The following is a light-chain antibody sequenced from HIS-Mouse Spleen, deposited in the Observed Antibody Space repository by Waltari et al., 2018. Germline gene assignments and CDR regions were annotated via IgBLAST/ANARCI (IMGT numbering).Light chain of an antibody. CDR2: RNN. CDR1: SPNIGSNY. J-gene: IGLJ3*02. CDR3: AAWDDSLSGPV. V-gene: IGLV1-47*01. Sequence: QSVLTQPPSASGTPGQRVTISCSGSSPNIGSNYVYWYQQLPGTAPKLLIYRNNQRPSGVPYRFAGSKSGTSASLAISGLRSEDEADYYCAAWDDSLSGPVFGGGTKLTVL.